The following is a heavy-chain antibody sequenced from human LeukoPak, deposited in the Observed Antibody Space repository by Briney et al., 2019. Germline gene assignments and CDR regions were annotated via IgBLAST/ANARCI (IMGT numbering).Heavy chain of an antibody. J-gene: IGHJ4*02. CDR2: ISSSSSYI. V-gene: IGHV3-21*01. CDR3: ARDGGYCSSTSCLAEYDY. CDR1: GFTFSSYS. D-gene: IGHD2-2*01. Sequence: AGSLRLSCAASGFTFSSYSTNCVRQAPGRGLEWVSSISSSSSYIYYTDSVKGRFTISRNNAKTSLYLQMTSLRAEDTAVYYCARDGGYCSSTSCLAEYDYWGQGTLVTVSS.